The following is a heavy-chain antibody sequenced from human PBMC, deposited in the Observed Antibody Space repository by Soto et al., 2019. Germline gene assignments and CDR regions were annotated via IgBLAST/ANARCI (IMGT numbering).Heavy chain of an antibody. D-gene: IGHD6-13*01. Sequence: TGGSLRLSCAASGFTFNSYAMSWVRQAPGKGLEWVSAISGSGGSTYYADSVKGRFTISRDNSKNTLYLQMNSLRAEDTAVYYCAKENGYSSSWFEFDYWGQGTLVTVSS. J-gene: IGHJ4*02. V-gene: IGHV3-23*01. CDR3: AKENGYSSSWFEFDY. CDR1: GFTFNSYA. CDR2: ISGSGGST.